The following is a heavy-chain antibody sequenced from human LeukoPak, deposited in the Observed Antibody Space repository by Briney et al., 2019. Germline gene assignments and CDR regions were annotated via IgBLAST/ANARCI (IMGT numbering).Heavy chain of an antibody. CDR2: INYSGST. V-gene: IGHV4-59*01. J-gene: IGHJ4*02. D-gene: IGHD3-10*01. CDR3: ARSGSGSYYNY. CDR1: GGSISSYY. Sequence: SETLSLTCTVSGGSISSYYWSWIRQPPGKGLEWIGYINYSGSTNYNPSLKSRVTISVDTSKNQFSLKLSSVTAADTAVYYCARSGSGSYYNYWGQGTLVTVSS.